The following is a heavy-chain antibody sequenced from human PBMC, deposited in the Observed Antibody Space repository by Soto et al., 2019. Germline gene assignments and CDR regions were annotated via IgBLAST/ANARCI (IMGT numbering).Heavy chain of an antibody. D-gene: IGHD4-17*01. CDR1: GGSISSGGYY. CDR2: IYYSGST. V-gene: IGHV4-31*03. J-gene: IGHJ4*02. Sequence: QVQLQESGPGLVKPSQTLSLTCTVSGGSISSGGYYWSWIRQHPGKGLEWIGYIYYSGSTSYNPSLKSRVTSSVDTAKKQFSLKLSSVPAADTAVYYCARYYDGDYGRSMRYYFDYWVQGTLVTVSS. CDR3: ARYYDGDYGRSMRYYFDY.